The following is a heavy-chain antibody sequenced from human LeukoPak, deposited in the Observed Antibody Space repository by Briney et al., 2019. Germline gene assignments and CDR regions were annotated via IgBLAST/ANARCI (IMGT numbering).Heavy chain of an antibody. Sequence: SETLSLTCTVPGGSISSSYWSWIRKPAGKGLEWIGRIYTSGSTNYNPSLKSRVTMSVDTSKNQFSLKLSSVTAADTAVYYCAREEGSSWYGDWFDPWGQGTLVTVSS. CDR2: IYTSGST. D-gene: IGHD6-13*01. CDR1: GGSISSSY. CDR3: AREEGSSWYGDWFDP. J-gene: IGHJ5*02. V-gene: IGHV4-4*07.